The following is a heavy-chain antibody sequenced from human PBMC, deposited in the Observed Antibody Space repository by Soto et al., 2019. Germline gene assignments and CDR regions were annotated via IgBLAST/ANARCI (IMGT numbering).Heavy chain of an antibody. D-gene: IGHD6-19*01. Sequence: GGSLRLSCLVSGFTFSDYAMTWVRQAPGKGLEWVSSMSSSTYYTDSVKGRFTISRDNSKNTLYLQMNSLRAQDTAMYYCAKGSSWSEFEYWGQGTLVTVSS. CDR1: GFTFSDYA. J-gene: IGHJ4*02. CDR3: AKGSSWSEFEY. V-gene: IGHV3-23*01. CDR2: MSSST.